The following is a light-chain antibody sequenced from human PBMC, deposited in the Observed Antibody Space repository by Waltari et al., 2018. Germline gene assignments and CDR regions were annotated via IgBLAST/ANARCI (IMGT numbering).Light chain of an antibody. V-gene: IGLV6-57*02. CDR1: SGSIARNY. Sequence: NFMLTQPLSVSESPGKTVTISCTGSSGSIARNYVQWYQQRPGSAPTIVIYEDDRRPSGVPERFAGSIDSSSNSASLTISGLQTEDEADYYCQSFDNNNDVIFGGGTKLTVL. CDR3: QSFDNNNDVI. J-gene: IGLJ2*01. CDR2: EDD.